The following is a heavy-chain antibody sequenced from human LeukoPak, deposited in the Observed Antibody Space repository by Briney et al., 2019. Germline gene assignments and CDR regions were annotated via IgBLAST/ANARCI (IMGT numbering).Heavy chain of an antibody. CDR3: ARDSYSGSSNSDY. CDR2: ISGYNGNT. J-gene: IGHJ4*02. D-gene: IGHD1-26*01. Sequence: ASVKVSCKASGYTFTGNGITWVRQAPGQGLEWMGWISGYNGNTAYAQMFQARVTMTTDTSTSTAYMEVRSLRSDDTAVYYCARDSYSGSSNSDYWGQGTLVTVSS. V-gene: IGHV1-18*01. CDR1: GYTFTGNG.